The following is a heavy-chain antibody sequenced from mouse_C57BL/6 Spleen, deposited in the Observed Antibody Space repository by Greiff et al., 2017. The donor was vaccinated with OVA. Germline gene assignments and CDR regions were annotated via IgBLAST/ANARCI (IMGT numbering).Heavy chain of an antibody. Sequence: EVKLQQSGPGLVKPSQSLSLTCSVTGYSITSGYYWNWIRQFPGNKLEWMGYISYDGSNNYNPSLKNRISITRDTSKNQFFLKLNSVTTEDTATYYCARDTTVGGWFAYWGQGTLVTVSA. CDR2: ISYDGSN. J-gene: IGHJ3*01. D-gene: IGHD1-1*01. CDR1: GYSITSGYY. CDR3: ARDTTVGGWFAY. V-gene: IGHV3-6*01.